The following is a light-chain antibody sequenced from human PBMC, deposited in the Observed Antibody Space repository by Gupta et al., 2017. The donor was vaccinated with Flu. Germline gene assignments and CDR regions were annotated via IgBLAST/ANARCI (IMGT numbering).Light chain of an antibody. J-gene: IGLJ2*01. CDR1: SSNIGTKD. CDR2: DNN. V-gene: IGLV1-51*02. Sequence: QSVLTQPPSVSAAPGQKVTISCSGSSSNIGTKDASWYQQLPGAAPKLLIYDNNKRPSGIPDRFSASKSGSSATLDITGLQTGDEANYYCGTCDTSLDAVVFGGGTQLTVL. CDR3: GTCDTSLDAVV.